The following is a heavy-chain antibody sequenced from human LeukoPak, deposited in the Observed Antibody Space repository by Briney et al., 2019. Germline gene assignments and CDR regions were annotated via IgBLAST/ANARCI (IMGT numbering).Heavy chain of an antibody. Sequence: PGGSLRLPCAASGFTFSNAWMNWVRQAPGKGLEWVGRIRSKAAGSTAEYAAPVKGGFTISRDDSKNTLYLEMNSLKTEDTAVYYCTTWSYWGQGSLVTVSS. CDR3: TTWSY. D-gene: IGHD3-3*01. V-gene: IGHV3-15*01. CDR2: IRSKAAGSTA. CDR1: GFTFSNAW. J-gene: IGHJ4*02.